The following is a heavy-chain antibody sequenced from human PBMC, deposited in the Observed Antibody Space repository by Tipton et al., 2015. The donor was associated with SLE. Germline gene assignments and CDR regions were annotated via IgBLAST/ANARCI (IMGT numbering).Heavy chain of an antibody. D-gene: IGHD3-22*01. CDR2: IHHTGST. J-gene: IGHJ4*02. CDR1: GGSINSHY. V-gene: IGHV4-59*11. CDR3: ARTRLYYDSSGDYFSCFDY. Sequence: TLSLTCTVSGGSINSHYWHWIRQPPRERLEWIGYIHHTGSTNYNPSLRSRVTILVDRSQNQSSLKLSSVTAADTAVYYCARTRLYYDSSGDYFSCFDYWGQGTLVTVSS.